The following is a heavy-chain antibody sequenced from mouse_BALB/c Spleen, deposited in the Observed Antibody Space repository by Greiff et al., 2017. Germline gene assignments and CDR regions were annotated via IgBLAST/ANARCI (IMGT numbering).Heavy chain of an antibody. CDR1: GYTFTSYW. J-gene: IGHJ4*01. CDR3: ARRDYGSNYYAMDY. CDR2: IYPGDGDT. Sequence: VQLQQSGAELARPGASVKLSCKASGYTFTSYWMQWVKQRPGQGLEWIGAIYPGDGDTRYTQKFKGKATLTADKSSSTAYMQLSSLASEDSAVYYCARRDYGSNYYAMDYWGQGTSVTVSS. V-gene: IGHV1-87*01. D-gene: IGHD1-1*01.